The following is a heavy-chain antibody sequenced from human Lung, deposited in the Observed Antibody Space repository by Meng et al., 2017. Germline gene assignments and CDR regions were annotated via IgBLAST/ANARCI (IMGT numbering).Heavy chain of an antibody. D-gene: IGHD1-14*01. CDR1: GFTFRSYE. V-gene: IGHV3-48*03. J-gene: IGHJ4*02. CDR3: AGGPVGNGSPFDY. CDR2: ISNSGGSE. Sequence: GGSLRLSCVASGFTFRSYEMNWVRQAPGKGLDWVSYISNSGGSEYYADSVKGRFTISRDNTKNSLYLQMNSLSAEDTAVYYCAGGPVGNGSPFDYWGQGTLVTVSS.